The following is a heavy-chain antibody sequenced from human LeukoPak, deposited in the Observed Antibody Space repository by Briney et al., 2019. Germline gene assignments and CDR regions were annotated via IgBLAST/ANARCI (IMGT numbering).Heavy chain of an antibody. CDR3: AKDDELEGPYYFDY. V-gene: IGHV3-23*01. D-gene: IGHD1-1*01. CDR2: ISSSGGST. Sequence: GGSLRLSCAASGFTFSSYAMSWVRQAPGKGLEWVSAISSSGGSTYYADSVKGRFTISRDNSKNTLYLPMNSLRAEDTAVYYCAKDDELEGPYYFDYWGQGTLVTVSS. CDR1: GFTFSSYA. J-gene: IGHJ4*02.